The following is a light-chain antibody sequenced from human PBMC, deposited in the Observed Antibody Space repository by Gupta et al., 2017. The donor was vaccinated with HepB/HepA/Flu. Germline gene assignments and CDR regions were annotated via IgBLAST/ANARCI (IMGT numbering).Light chain of an antibody. Sequence: LLTHSPGTLSLSPGERGTLSCRASQTISINFLVWYEQKPGQAPRLLFYATSRATDVPDRFSGSGSGTDFTLTIDRLEPEDVAVYYCQQYAASPYTFGQGTKVEIK. CDR2: ATS. V-gene: IGKV3-20*01. CDR1: QTISINF. J-gene: IGKJ1*01. CDR3: QQYAASPYT.